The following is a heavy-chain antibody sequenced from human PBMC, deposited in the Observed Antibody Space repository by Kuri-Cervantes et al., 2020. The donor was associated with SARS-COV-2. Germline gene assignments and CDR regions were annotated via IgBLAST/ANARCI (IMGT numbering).Heavy chain of an antibody. CDR3: ARLPSYYYYGMDV. CDR1: GGSISSSSYY. V-gene: IGHV4-39*01. CDR2: IYYSGST. J-gene: IGHJ6*02. Sequence: ESLKISCTVSGGSISSSSYYWGWIRQPPGKGLGWIGSIYYSGSTYYNPSLKSRVTISVDTSKNQFSLKLSSVTAADTAVYYCARLPSYYYYGMDVWGQGTTVTVSS.